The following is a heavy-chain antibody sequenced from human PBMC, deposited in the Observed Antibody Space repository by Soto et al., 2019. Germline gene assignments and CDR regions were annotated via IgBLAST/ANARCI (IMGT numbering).Heavy chain of an antibody. D-gene: IGHD3-10*01. Sequence: QVQLVESGGGLAKPGGSLRLSCAASGFTFSDYYMSWIRQAPGKGLEWVSYISSSGSTIYYADSVKGRFTISRDNAKNSLYLQMNSLRAEDTAVYYCARTMVRGVMTLQHYYYMDVWGKGTTVTVSS. V-gene: IGHV3-11*01. CDR3: ARTMVRGVMTLQHYYYMDV. J-gene: IGHJ6*03. CDR2: ISSSGSTI. CDR1: GFTFSDYY.